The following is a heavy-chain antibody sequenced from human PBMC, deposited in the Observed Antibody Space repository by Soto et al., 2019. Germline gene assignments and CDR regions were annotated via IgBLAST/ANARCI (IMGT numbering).Heavy chain of an antibody. V-gene: IGHV3-48*01. Sequence: PGGSLRLSCAASGFTFSSYAMSWVRQAPGKGLEWISYISSTSSTIYYADSVKGRFTISRDNAKNSLYLQMNSLRAEDTAVYYCAREAPYYDFWSGAPFDPWGQGTLVTVSS. CDR1: GFTFSSYA. CDR2: ISSTSSTI. J-gene: IGHJ5*02. D-gene: IGHD3-3*01. CDR3: AREAPYYDFWSGAPFDP.